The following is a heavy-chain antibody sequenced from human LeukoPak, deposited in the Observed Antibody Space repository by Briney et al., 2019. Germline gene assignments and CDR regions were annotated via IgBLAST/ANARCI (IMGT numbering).Heavy chain of an antibody. CDR1: GFTFDDYG. V-gene: IGHV3-20*04. D-gene: IGHD3-22*01. CDR2: INWNGGST. CDR3: ARDDYDSSGYYYVYY. Sequence: PGRSLRLSCAASGFTFDDYGMSWVRQAPGKGLEWVSAINWNGGSTGYADSVKGRFTISRDNAKNSLYLQMSSLRAEDTALYYCARDDYDSSGYYYVYYWGQGTLVTVSS. J-gene: IGHJ4*02.